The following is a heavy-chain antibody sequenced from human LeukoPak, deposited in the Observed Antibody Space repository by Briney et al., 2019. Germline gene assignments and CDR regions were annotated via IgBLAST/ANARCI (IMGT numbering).Heavy chain of an antibody. D-gene: IGHD5-12*01. V-gene: IGHV4-4*02. Sequence: MPSGTLSLTCAVSGGSISSSNWWSWVRQPPGKGLEWIGEIYHSGSTNYNPSLKSRVTISEDKSKNQFSLKLSSVTAADTAVYYCARRQGLEVATIEAGPYYFDYWGQGTLVTVSS. CDR2: IYHSGST. CDR1: GGSISSSNW. J-gene: IGHJ4*02. CDR3: ARRQGLEVATIEAGPYYFDY.